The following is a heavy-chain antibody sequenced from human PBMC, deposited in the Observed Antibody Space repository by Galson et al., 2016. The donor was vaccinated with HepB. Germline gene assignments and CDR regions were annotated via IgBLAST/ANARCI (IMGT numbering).Heavy chain of an antibody. CDR2: LYTGGTT. J-gene: IGHJ4*02. Sequence: SLRLSCAASGYNVSSSYMSWVRQAPGKGLEWVSVLYTGGTTYYADSVDGRFTISRDNSRNTLYLQMNSLRVEDTAVYFCAAAGDFGDYGPFDYWGQGTLVTVSS. V-gene: IGHV3-53*01. CDR3: AAAGDFGDYGPFDY. CDR1: GYNVSSSY. D-gene: IGHD4-17*01.